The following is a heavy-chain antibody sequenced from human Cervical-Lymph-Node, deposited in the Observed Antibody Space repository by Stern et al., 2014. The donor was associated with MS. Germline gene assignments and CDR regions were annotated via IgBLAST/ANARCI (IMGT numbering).Heavy chain of an antibody. V-gene: IGHV4-39*01. D-gene: IGHD5-18*01. CDR3: ARRIHLSGWGDFDY. J-gene: IGHJ4*02. CDR1: GGSISSSSYY. CDR2: IYYSGST. Sequence: QVQLQESGPGLVKPSETLSLTCTVSGGSISSSSYYWGWIRQPPGKGLEWIGEIYYSGSTYYNPSLKSRVTISVDTSKKQFPLNRSSGTAADTAVYYCARRIHLSGWGDFDYWGQGTLVTASS.